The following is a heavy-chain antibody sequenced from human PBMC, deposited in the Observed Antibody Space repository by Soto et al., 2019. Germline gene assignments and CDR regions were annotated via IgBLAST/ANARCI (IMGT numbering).Heavy chain of an antibody. CDR1: GGSISSYY. Sequence: ETLSLTCTVSGGSISSYYWSWIRQPPGKGLEWIGYIYYSGSTNYNPSLKSRVTISVDTSKNQFSLKLSSVTAADTAVYYCARGGGRSSRVGSFDYWGQGTLVTVSS. J-gene: IGHJ4*02. D-gene: IGHD1-26*01. V-gene: IGHV4-59*01. CDR3: ARGGGRSSRVGSFDY. CDR2: IYYSGST.